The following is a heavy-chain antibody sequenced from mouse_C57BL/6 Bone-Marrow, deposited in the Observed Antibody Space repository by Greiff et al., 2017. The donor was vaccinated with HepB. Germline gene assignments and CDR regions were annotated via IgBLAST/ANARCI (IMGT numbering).Heavy chain of an antibody. V-gene: IGHV1-64*01. CDR3: ARGDYGSSYDY. J-gene: IGHJ2*01. Sequence: VQLQQPGAELVKPGASVKLSCKASGCTFTSYWMHWVKQRPGQGLEWIGMIHPNSGSTNYNEKFKSKATLTVDKSSSTAYMQLSSLTSEDSAVYYCARGDYGSSYDYWGQGTTLTVSS. CDR1: GCTFTSYW. CDR2: IHPNSGST. D-gene: IGHD1-1*01.